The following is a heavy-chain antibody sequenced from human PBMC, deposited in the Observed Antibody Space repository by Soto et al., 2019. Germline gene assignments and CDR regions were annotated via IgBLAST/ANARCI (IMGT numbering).Heavy chain of an antibody. CDR2: IIPIFGTA. CDR1: GGTFSSYA. D-gene: IGHD3-22*01. CDR3: ARDGRLAEYYYDSSGY. V-gene: IGHV1-69*06. J-gene: IGHJ4*02. Sequence: GASVKVSCKASGGTFSSYAISWVRQAPGQGLEWMGGIIPIFGTANYAQKFQGRVTITADKSTSTAYMELSSLRSEDTAVYYCARDGRLAEYYYDSSGYWGQGTLVTVS.